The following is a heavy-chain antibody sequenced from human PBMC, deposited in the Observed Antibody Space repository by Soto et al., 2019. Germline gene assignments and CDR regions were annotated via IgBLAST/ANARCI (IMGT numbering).Heavy chain of an antibody. V-gene: IGHV3-48*02. CDR1: GFMFDSFA. CDR2: INGGSDSI. J-gene: IGHJ4*02. D-gene: IGHD6-19*01. Sequence: EVQLVESGGGLVQPGGSLRLYCVGSGFMFDSFAMNWVRQAPGKGLEWVSYINGGSDSIYYAESVKGRFTISRDKSRNSLSLQMNSLSDEDTAVYYCAKSGDSAGWGIDFWGQGTLVTVSS. CDR3: AKSGDSAGWGIDF.